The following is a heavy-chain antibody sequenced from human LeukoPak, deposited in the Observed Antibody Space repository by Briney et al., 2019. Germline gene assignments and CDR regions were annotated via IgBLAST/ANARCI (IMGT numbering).Heavy chain of an antibody. CDR1: GFAFSSYS. CDR3: ARGLSYSDY. CDR2: ISSSSSYI. D-gene: IGHD6-19*01. J-gene: IGHJ4*02. V-gene: IGHV3-21*01. Sequence: AGRSLRLSCAASGFAFSSYSMNWVRQAPGKGLEWVSSISSSSSYIYYADSVKGRFTISRDNAKNSLYLQMNSLRAEDTAVYYCARGLSYSDYWGQGTLVTVSS.